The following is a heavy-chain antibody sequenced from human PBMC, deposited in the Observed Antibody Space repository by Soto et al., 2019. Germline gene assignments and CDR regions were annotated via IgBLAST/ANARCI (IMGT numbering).Heavy chain of an antibody. CDR3: ANRGSGSFRYLSG. D-gene: IGHD6-19*01. J-gene: IGHJ4*02. V-gene: IGHV3-23*01. CDR1: GFTFSSYA. CDR2: ISGSGGST. Sequence: EVQLLESGGGLVQPGGSLRLSCAASGFTFSSYAMSWVRQAPGKGLEWVSAISGSGGSTYYADSVKGRFTISRDNSKNTLYLQMNSLRDEDTAVYSCANRGSGSFRYLSGWGQGTLVTVSS.